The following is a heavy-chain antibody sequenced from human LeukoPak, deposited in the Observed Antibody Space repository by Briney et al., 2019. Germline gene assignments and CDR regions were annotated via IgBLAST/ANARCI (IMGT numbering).Heavy chain of an antibody. CDR2: ISYDGSNK. V-gene: IGHV3-30*03. CDR3: WGYSYGYDYDY. Sequence: PGGSLRLSCAASGFTFSSYGMPWVRQAPGKGLEWVAVISYDGSNKYYADSVKGRFTIFRDNSKNTLYLQMNSLRAEDTAVYYCWGYSYGYDYDYWGQGTLVTVSS. D-gene: IGHD5-18*01. J-gene: IGHJ4*02. CDR1: GFTFSSYG.